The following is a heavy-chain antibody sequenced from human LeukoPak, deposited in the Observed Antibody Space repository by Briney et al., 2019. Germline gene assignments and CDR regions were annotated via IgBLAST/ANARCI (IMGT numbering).Heavy chain of an antibody. D-gene: IGHD3-22*01. Sequence: GSLKLSCAASGFTFSRYAMSWIRQPPGKGLEWIGYIYYSGSTNYNPSLKSRVTISVDTSTNQFSLKLTSVTAADTALYYCARELRYDNSDSGAFWGQGTVVTVSS. CDR3: ARELRYDNSDSGAF. CDR2: IYYSGST. V-gene: IGHV4-59*12. CDR1: GFTFSRYA. J-gene: IGHJ3*01.